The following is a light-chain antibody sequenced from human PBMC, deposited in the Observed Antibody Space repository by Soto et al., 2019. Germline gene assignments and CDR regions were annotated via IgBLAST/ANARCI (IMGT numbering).Light chain of an antibody. CDR1: SSDVGGYNY. J-gene: IGLJ2*01. Sequence: QSALTQPASVSGSPGQSITISCIGTSSDVGGYNYVSWYQQHPGKAPKLMIYGVSDRPSGVSNRFSGSKSGNTAPLTISGLQAEDEADYYCNSFTSSSTVVFGGGTKLTVL. V-gene: IGLV2-14*01. CDR2: GVS. CDR3: NSFTSSSTVV.